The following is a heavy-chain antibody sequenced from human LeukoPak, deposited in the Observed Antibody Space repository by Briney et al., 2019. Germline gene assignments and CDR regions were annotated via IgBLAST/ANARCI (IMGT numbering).Heavy chain of an antibody. Sequence: ASVKVSCKASGYTFTGYYMHWVRQAPGQGLEWMGWINPNSGGTNYAQKFQGRVTMTRDTSISTAYMELSRLRSDDTAVYYCARESYDENAFDIWGQGTMVTVSS. CDR2: INPNSGGT. V-gene: IGHV1-2*02. CDR3: ARESYDENAFDI. CDR1: GYTFTGYY. D-gene: IGHD5-18*01. J-gene: IGHJ3*02.